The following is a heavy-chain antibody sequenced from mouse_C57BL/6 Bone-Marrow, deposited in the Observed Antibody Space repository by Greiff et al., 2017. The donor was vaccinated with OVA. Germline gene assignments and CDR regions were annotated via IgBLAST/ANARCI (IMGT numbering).Heavy chain of an antibody. CDR2: SRNKANDYTT. D-gene: IGHD1-1*01. J-gene: IGHJ1*03. Sequence: VQLVESGGGLVQSGRSLRLSCATSGFTFSDFYMEWVRQAPGKGLEWIAASRNKANDYTTEYSASVKGRFIVSRDTSQSILYLQMNALRAEDTAIYYCARDAAPYYYGSRDWYFDVWGTGTTVTVSS. CDR1: GFTFSDFY. V-gene: IGHV7-1*01. CDR3: ARDAAPYYYGSRDWYFDV.